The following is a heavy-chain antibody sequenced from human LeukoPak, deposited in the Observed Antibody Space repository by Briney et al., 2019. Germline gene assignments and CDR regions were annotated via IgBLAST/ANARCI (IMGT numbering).Heavy chain of an antibody. CDR1: GFTFDDYT. CDR2: ISSSSSTI. J-gene: IGHJ6*02. V-gene: IGHV3-48*04. Sequence: PGGSLRLSCAASGFTFDDYTMHWVRQAPGKGLEWVSYISSSSSTIYYADSVKGRFTISRDNAKNSLYLQMNSLRAEDTAVYYCARRILWFGELLYSPMDVWGQGTTVTVSS. D-gene: IGHD3-10*01. CDR3: ARRILWFGELLYSPMDV.